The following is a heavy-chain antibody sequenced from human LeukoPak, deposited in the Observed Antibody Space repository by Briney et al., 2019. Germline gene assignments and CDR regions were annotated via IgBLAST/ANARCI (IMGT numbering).Heavy chain of an antibody. J-gene: IGHJ4*02. CDR2: IRSSGSDT. CDR1: GFTFSDYQ. D-gene: IGHD2/OR15-2a*01. Sequence: PGGSLRLSCAASGFTFSDYQMSWIRQAPGKGLEWVSYIRSSGSDTYYADSVKGRFTISRDNTKNALYLQMNSLGAGDTAVFFCGGGGANRGHTFDHWGQGTLVSVSS. CDR3: GGGGANRGHTFDH. V-gene: IGHV3-11*01.